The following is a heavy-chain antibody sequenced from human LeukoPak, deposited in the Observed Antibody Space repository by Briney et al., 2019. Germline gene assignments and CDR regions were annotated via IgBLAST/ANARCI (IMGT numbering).Heavy chain of an antibody. Sequence: SETLSLTCTVSGGSICSSRYFWGWIRQPPGKGLEWLGSIYYSGSTYYHPSLKSRVTIYVHTSKNQLSLKLTAGTAADTAVYYCARTPSMVVASEVYWGQGTPVTVSA. D-gene: IGHD2-15*01. V-gene: IGHV4-39*01. CDR2: IYYSGST. CDR1: GGSICSSRYF. J-gene: IGHJ4*02. CDR3: ARTPSMVVASEVY.